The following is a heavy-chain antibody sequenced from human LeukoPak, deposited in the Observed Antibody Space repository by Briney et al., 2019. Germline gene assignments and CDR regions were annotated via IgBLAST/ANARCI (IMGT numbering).Heavy chain of an antibody. CDR3: ARETRMVRGAQGEAFDI. J-gene: IGHJ3*02. CDR1: GFTLTNYE. CDR2: ISSSGRTI. D-gene: IGHD3-10*01. Sequence: PGGSLRLSCAASGFTLTNYEMNWVRQAPGKGLQWVSYISSSGRTIFYADSVKGRFTISRDNAKNSLSLQMNSLRAEDTAVYYCARETRMVRGAQGEAFDIWGQGTMVTVSS. V-gene: IGHV3-48*03.